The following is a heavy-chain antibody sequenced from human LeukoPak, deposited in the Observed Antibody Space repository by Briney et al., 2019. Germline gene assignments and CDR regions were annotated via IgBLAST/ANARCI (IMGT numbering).Heavy chain of an antibody. Sequence: SVKVSCKASGGTFSSYAISWVRQAPGQGLEWMGRIIPILGIANYAQKFQGRVTITADKSTSTAYMELSSLRSEDTAVYYCARGAPHAQNWFDPWGQGTLVTVSS. CDR3: ARGAPHAQNWFDP. CDR1: GGTFSSYA. V-gene: IGHV1-69*04. CDR2: IIPILGIA. J-gene: IGHJ5*02.